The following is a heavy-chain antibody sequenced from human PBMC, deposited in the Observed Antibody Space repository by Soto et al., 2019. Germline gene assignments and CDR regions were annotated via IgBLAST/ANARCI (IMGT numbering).Heavy chain of an antibody. D-gene: IGHD3-3*01. J-gene: IGHJ6*02. Sequence: PGESLKISCKGSGYSFTSYWISWVRQMPGKGLEWMGRIDPSDSYTNYSPSFQGHVTISADKSISTAYLQWSSLKASDTAMYYFARHGRITIFGVVHYYYYGMDVWGQGTTVTVSS. V-gene: IGHV5-10-1*01. CDR1: GYSFTSYW. CDR2: IDPSDSYT. CDR3: ARHGRITIFGVVHYYYYGMDV.